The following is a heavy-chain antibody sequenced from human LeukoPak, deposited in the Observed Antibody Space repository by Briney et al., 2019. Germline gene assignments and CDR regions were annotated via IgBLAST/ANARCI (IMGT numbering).Heavy chain of an antibody. CDR1: GFTFSSYE. CDR2: ISSSGSTI. D-gene: IGHD1-1*01. V-gene: IGHV3-48*03. Sequence: GGSLRLSCAASGFTFSSYEMNWVRQAPGKGLEWVSYISSSGSTIYYADSVKGRFTISRDNAKNTLYLQMNSLRAEDTAVYYCARERKYDSNFDYWGQGTLVTVSS. CDR3: ARERKYDSNFDY. J-gene: IGHJ4*02.